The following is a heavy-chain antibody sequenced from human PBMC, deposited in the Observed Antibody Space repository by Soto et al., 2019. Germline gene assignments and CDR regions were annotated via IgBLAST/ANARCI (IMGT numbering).Heavy chain of an antibody. J-gene: IGHJ5*02. CDR3: ARENYYDGSGSQNWFDP. CDR2: INHSGST. CDR1: GGSFSGYY. D-gene: IGHD3-10*01. Sequence: PSETLSLTCAVYGGSFSGYYWSWIRQPPGKGLEWIGEINHSGSTNYNPSLKSRVTISVDTSKNQFSLKLSSVTAADTAVYYCARENYYDGSGSQNWFDPWGQGTLVTVSS. V-gene: IGHV4-34*01.